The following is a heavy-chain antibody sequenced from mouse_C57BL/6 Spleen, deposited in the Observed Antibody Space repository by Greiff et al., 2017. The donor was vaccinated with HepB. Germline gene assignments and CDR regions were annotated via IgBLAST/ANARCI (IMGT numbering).Heavy chain of an antibody. V-gene: IGHV5-6*01. CDR2: ISSGGSYT. D-gene: IGHD4-1*01. CDR3: ARGGLGYYAMDY. J-gene: IGHJ4*01. Sequence: EVKLQESGGDLVKPGGSLKLSCAASGFTFSSYGMSWVRQTPDKRLEWVATISSGGSYTYYPDSVKGRFTISRDNAKNTLYLQMSSLKSEDTAMYYCARGGLGYYAMDYWGQGTSVTVSS. CDR1: GFTFSSYG.